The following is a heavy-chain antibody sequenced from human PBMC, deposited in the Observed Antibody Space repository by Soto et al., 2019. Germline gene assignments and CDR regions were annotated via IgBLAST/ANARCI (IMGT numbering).Heavy chain of an antibody. CDR2: IYYSGST. J-gene: IGHJ3*02. CDR3: AREGNCSGGGCYDYAFDI. CDR1: GGSISSYY. Sequence: QVQLQESGPGLVKPSETLSLTCTVSGGSISSYYWSWIRQPPGKGLEWIGYIYYSGSTNYNPSLKRVVTMSVDTSKSPCSLKLSSVTAADPAVYYWAREGNCSGGGCYDYAFDIWGQGTMGTVSS. D-gene: IGHD2-15*01. V-gene: IGHV4-59*01.